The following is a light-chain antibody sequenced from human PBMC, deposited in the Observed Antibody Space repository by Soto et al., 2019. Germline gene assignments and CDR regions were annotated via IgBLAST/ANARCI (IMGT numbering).Light chain of an antibody. Sequence: EVVMTQSPDTLSVSPGERATLSCRASQSVDSDLAWSQQRPGQAPRLLIQGASTRATGIPARFSGSGSGTEFTLTISSLQSEDSAVYYWQQYNKWPYTFGQWTKLEIK. CDR2: GAS. CDR1: QSVDSD. V-gene: IGKV3-15*01. CDR3: QQYNKWPYT. J-gene: IGKJ2*01.